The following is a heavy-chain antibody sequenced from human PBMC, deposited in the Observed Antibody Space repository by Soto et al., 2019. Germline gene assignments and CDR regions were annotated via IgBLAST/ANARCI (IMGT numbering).Heavy chain of an antibody. CDR2: INPNSGGT. Sequence: ASVKVSCKASGYTFTGYYMHWVRQAPGQGLEWMGWINPNSGGTNYAQKFQGWVTMTRDTSISTAYMELSRLRSDDTAVYYCARVAAGPIHQKNGMDVWGQGTTVTVSS. D-gene: IGHD3-10*01. CDR3: ARVAAGPIHQKNGMDV. V-gene: IGHV1-2*04. J-gene: IGHJ6*02. CDR1: GYTFTGYY.